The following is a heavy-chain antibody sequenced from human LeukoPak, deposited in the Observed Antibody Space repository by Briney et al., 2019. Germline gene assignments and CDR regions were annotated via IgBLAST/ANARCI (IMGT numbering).Heavy chain of an antibody. Sequence: GGSLRLSCAASGFTFSSYWMSWVRQAPGKGLEWVANIKQDGSEKYYVDSVKGRSAISRDNAKNSLYLQMNSLRAEDTAVYYCARERGYAPFDYWGQGTLVTVSS. CDR2: IKQDGSEK. J-gene: IGHJ4*02. D-gene: IGHD6-25*01. CDR1: GFTFSSYW. CDR3: ARERGYAPFDY. V-gene: IGHV3-7*01.